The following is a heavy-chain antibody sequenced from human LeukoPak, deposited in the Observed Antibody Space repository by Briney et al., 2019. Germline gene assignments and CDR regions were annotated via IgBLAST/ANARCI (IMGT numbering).Heavy chain of an antibody. CDR2: ISSSSSYI. V-gene: IGHV3-21*01. CDR1: GFTFSSYS. J-gene: IGHJ4*02. Sequence: GGSLRLPRAASGFTFSSYSMNWVRQAPGKGLEWVSSISSSSSYIYYADSVKGRFTISRDNAKNSLYLQMNSLRAEDTAVYYCARDPYYYDSSGYYPLPQAADYWGQGTLVTVSS. CDR3: ARDPYYYDSSGYYPLPQAADY. D-gene: IGHD3-22*01.